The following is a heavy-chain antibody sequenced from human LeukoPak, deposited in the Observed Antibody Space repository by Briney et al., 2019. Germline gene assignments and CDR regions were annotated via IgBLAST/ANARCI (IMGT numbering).Heavy chain of an antibody. CDR1: GGSFSGYY. CDR2: INHSGST. V-gene: IGHV4-34*01. CDR3: ARAPYY. J-gene: IGHJ4*02. Sequence: NPSETLSLTCAVYGGSFSGYYWSWIRQPPGKGLEWIGEINHSGSTNYNPSLRSRVTISVDTSKNQFSLKLSSVTAADTAVYYCARAPYYWGQGTLVTVSS.